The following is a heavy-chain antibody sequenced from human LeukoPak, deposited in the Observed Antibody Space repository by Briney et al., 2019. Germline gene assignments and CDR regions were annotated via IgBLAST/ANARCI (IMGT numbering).Heavy chain of an antibody. CDR2: IYYSGST. J-gene: IGHJ6*02. CDR1: GGSISSGGYY. V-gene: IGHV4-31*03. D-gene: IGHD6-13*01. CDR3: ASRRSSSWYYYYYGMDV. Sequence: PSQTLSLTCTVSGGSISSGGYYWSWLRQHPGKGLEWIGYIYYSGSTYYNPSLKSRVTISVDTSKNQFSLKLSSVTAADTAVYYCASRRSSSWYYYYYGMDVWGQGTTVTVSS.